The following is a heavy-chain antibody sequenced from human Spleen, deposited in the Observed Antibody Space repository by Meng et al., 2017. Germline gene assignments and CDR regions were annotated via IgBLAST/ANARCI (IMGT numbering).Heavy chain of an antibody. J-gene: IGHJ4*02. CDR3: AKAEFNYFGSESIDY. CDR1: GFTFSSYA. CDR2: ISSSGGST. Sequence: GDSLKISCAASGFTFSSYAMSWVRQAPGKGLEWVSSISSSGGSTYYADSMKGRFTISRDNSKNTLYLQMSGLRAEDTAVYYCAKAEFNYFGSESIDYWGQGTLVTVSS. D-gene: IGHD3-10*01. V-gene: IGHV3-23*01.